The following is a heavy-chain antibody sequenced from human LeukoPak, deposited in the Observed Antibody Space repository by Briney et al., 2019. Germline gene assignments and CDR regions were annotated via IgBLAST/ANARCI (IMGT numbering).Heavy chain of an antibody. V-gene: IGHV3-11*05. Sequence: GGPLRLSCAASGFTFSDYYMICIRPAPGKALEWVSYISSSSSYTNYADSVKGRFTISRDNAKNSLYLQMNSLRAEDTAVYYCARVATIGYREYFDYWGQGTLVTVSS. CDR1: GFTFSDYY. J-gene: IGHJ4*02. CDR3: ARVATIGYREYFDY. D-gene: IGHD5-12*01. CDR2: ISSSSSYT.